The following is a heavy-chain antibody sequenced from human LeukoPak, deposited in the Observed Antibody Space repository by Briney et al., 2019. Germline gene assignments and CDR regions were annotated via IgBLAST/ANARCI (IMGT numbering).Heavy chain of an antibody. V-gene: IGHV4-30-4*08. CDR1: GGSFSGYY. D-gene: IGHD2-21*01. CDR3: ASFYQAYYFDY. CDR2: IFYTGST. J-gene: IGHJ4*02. Sequence: KPSETLSLTCAVYGGSFSGYYWSWIRQPPGKGLEWIGYIFYTGSTYYNPSLKSRVTISVDTSKNQFSLKLSSVTAADTAVYYCASFYQAYYFDYWGQGTLVTVSS.